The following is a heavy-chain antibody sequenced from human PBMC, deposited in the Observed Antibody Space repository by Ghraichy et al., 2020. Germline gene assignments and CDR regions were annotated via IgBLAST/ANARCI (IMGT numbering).Heavy chain of an antibody. CDR3: ARGLPPYGDYPLLDF. J-gene: IGHJ4*02. Sequence: SETLSLTCAVFGGSFSSYYWSWIRQSPGKGLEWLGRIDHSGNTKYNPDLESRVTLSIDTSKNQFSLTLRSLNAADTAVYYCARGLPPYGDYPLLDFWVQGTQVTVSS. CDR2: IDHSGNT. D-gene: IGHD4-17*01. CDR1: GGSFSSYY. V-gene: IGHV4-34*01.